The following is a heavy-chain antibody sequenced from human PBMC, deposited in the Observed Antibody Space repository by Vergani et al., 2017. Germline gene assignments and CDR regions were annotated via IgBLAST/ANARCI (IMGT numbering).Heavy chain of an antibody. CDR2: ISGSGGST. D-gene: IGHD3-10*01. J-gene: IGHJ4*02. CDR3: AKDRDSLLWFGEFAY. V-gene: IGHV3-23*01. CDR1: GFTFSSYA. Sequence: EVQLLESGGGLVQPGGSLRLSCAASGFTFSSYAMSWVRQAPGKGLEWVSAISGSGGSTYYADSVKGRFPISRDNSKNTLYLQMNSLRAEDTAVYYCAKDRDSLLWFGEFAYWGQGTLVTVSS.